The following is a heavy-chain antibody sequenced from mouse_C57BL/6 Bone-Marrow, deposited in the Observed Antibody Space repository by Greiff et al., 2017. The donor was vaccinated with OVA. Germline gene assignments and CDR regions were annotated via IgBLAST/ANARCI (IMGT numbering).Heavy chain of an antibody. J-gene: IGHJ1*03. CDR2: SRNKANDYTT. V-gene: IGHV7-1*01. D-gene: IGHD6-1*01. CDR3: ARGLYV. CDR1: GFTFSDFY. Sequence: EVKLVESGGGLVQSGRSLRLSCATSGFTFSDFYMEWVRQAPGKGLEWIAASRNKANDYTTEYSASVKGRFIVSRDTSQSILYPQMNALRAEDTAIYYCARGLYVWGTGTTVTVSS.